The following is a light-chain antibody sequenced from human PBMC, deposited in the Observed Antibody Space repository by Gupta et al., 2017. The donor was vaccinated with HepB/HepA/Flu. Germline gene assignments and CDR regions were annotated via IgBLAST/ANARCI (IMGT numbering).Light chain of an antibody. CDR3: SSYTSSSTSYV. J-gene: IGLJ1*01. CDR1: SSDVGGHKY. CDR2: DVS. Sequence: QSALTQPASVSGSPGPSITIPCTGTSSDVGGHKYVSWYQQHPGKAPKLMIYDVSNRPSGVANRFSGSKSGNTASRTISGLQAEDEADYYCSSYTSSSTSYVFGTGTKVTVL. V-gene: IGLV2-14*01.